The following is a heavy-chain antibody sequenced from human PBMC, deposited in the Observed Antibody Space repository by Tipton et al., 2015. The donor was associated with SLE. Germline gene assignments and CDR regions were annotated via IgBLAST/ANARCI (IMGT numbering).Heavy chain of an antibody. Sequence: LRLSCTVSGGSISSSSYYWGWIRPPPGKGLGWIGSIYYSGSTYYNPSLKSRVTISVDTSKNQFSLKLSSVTAADTAVYYCASAREPYFDYWGQGTLVTVSS. CDR1: GGSISSSSYY. CDR3: ASAREPYFDY. D-gene: IGHD1-26*01. J-gene: IGHJ4*02. V-gene: IGHV4-39*01. CDR2: IYYSGST.